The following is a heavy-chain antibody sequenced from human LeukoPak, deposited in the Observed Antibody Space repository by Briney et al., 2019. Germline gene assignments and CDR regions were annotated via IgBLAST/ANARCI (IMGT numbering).Heavy chain of an antibody. CDR2: INEDGSEI. CDR3: VRAPGYDFWSGPDHYFDY. CDR1: GFTFSRSW. J-gene: IGHJ4*02. Sequence: GGSLRLSCAASGFTFSRSWMTWVRQAPGKGLEWVASINEDGSEIHYVDSVKGRFTISRDNAKDSLYLQMNSLTAEDTAMYYCVRAPGYDFWSGPDHYFDYWGQGTLVTVSS. D-gene: IGHD3-3*01. V-gene: IGHV3-7*04.